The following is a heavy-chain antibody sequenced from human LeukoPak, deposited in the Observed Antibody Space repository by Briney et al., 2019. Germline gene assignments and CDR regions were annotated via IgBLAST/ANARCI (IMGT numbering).Heavy chain of an antibody. Sequence: QPGGSLRLSCVASGFTFSSYEMNWVRQAPGKGLEWVSYISSSGFIMYYADSVEGRFTISRDNAKNSLYLQMNSLRAGDTAVYYCARDGNTVTNFDYWGQGTLVTVSS. CDR3: ARDGNTVTNFDY. J-gene: IGHJ4*02. CDR1: GFTFSSYE. V-gene: IGHV3-48*03. D-gene: IGHD4-17*01. CDR2: ISSSGFIM.